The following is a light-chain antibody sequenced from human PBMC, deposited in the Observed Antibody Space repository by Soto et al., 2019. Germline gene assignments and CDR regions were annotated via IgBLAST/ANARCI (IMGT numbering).Light chain of an antibody. CDR1: QSISSY. J-gene: IGKJ5*01. CDR3: QQSYSTPIT. CDR2: AAT. Sequence: DIQMTQSPSSLSASVGDRVTITCRASQSISSYLNWYQQKPGKAPKLLIYAATSLQSGVPSRFSGSESGTHFSLIISSLQPEDSATYYCQQSYSTPITFGQGTRLENK. V-gene: IGKV1-39*01.